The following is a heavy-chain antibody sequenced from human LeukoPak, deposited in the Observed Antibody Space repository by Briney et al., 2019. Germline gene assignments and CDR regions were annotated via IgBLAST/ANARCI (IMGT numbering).Heavy chain of an antibody. CDR1: DFTLSPSW. J-gene: IGHJ4*02. D-gene: IGHD2-8*02. CDR3: ARGGSGSSKYWVF. CDR2: IDLDGGDK. V-gene: IGHV3-7*01. Sequence: PGGSLRLSCAASDFTLSPSWMTWVRQAPGRGRGWVANIDLDGGDKYYGDSVKGRFSISRDNAENSLFLQMNNLRVEDTAVYYCARGGSGSSKYWVFWGQGTLVTVSS.